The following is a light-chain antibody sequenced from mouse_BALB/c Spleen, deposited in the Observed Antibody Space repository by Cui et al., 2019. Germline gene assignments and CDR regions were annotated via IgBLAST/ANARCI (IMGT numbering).Light chain of an antibody. V-gene: IGKV8-30*01. CDR1: QSLLSSSNQKNY. Sequence: DIVMSQSPSSLAVSVGETVTMSCKSSQSLLSSSNQKNYLAWYQQKPGQSPKLLIYWASTRESGVPDRFRGSGSGTDFTLTISSVKAEDLAVYYCQQYYSYPYTFGGGTKLEIK. CDR2: WAS. CDR3: QQYYSYPYT. J-gene: IGKJ2*01.